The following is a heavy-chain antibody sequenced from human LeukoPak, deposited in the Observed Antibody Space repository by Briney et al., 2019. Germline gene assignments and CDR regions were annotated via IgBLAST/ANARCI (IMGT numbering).Heavy chain of an antibody. CDR1: VQTFSIHG. V-gene: IGHV3-30*02. CDR2: IRYDGGNK. Sequence: GGSLRLSCAASVQTFSIHGMPWVRQAPGKGLEWVAFIRYDGGNKYYADSVKGRFTISRDNSKNTLYLQMNSLRTEDTAVYYCAKGGNGYSYGYFDYWGQGTLVTVSS. D-gene: IGHD5-18*01. J-gene: IGHJ4*02. CDR3: AKGGNGYSYGYFDY.